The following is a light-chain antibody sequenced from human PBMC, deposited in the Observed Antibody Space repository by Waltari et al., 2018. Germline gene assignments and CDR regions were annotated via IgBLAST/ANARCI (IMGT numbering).Light chain of an antibody. Sequence: QSALTQPASVSGSPGQAITISRAGTSRHVGGCDGCAWYQQHPDKAPKVVILDVSYRPSGVSTRFSGSKSGNTASLTISGLQAEDEADYYCTSYTSSHSLVFGTGTKVTVL. CDR2: DVS. CDR1: SRHVGGCDG. V-gene: IGLV2-14*03. J-gene: IGLJ1*01. CDR3: TSYTSSHSLV.